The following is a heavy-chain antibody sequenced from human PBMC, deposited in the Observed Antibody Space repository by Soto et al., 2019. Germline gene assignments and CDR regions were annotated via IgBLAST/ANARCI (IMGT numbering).Heavy chain of an antibody. CDR2: INHSGST. J-gene: IGHJ6*02. Sequence: HSGTLALSCAVYGGYFSRYYWSWIRKPPGKGLEWIGEINHSGSTNYNPSLKSRVTISVDTSKNQFSLKLSSVTAADTAVYYCARGYAGATLNYYYYYGMDVWGQGTTVTVSS. D-gene: IGHD1-26*01. CDR1: GGYFSRYY. V-gene: IGHV4-34*01. CDR3: ARGYAGATLNYYYYYGMDV.